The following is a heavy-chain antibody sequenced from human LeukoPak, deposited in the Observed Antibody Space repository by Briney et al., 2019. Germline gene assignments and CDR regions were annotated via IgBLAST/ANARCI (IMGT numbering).Heavy chain of an antibody. CDR1: GGTFSSYA. D-gene: IGHD6-13*01. CDR2: IIPIFCTA. J-gene: IGHJ4*02. V-gene: IGHV1-69*13. Sequence: GASVKVSCKASGGTFSSYAISWVRQAPGQGLEWMGGIIPIFCTANYAQKFQGRVTITADESTSTAYMELSSLRSEDTAVYYCARDQSGYSRGLFDYWGQGTLVTVSS. CDR3: ARDQSGYSRGLFDY.